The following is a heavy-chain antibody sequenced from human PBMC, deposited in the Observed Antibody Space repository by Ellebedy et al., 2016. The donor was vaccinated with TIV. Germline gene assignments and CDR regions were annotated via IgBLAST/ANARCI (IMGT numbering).Heavy chain of an antibody. CDR1: GYTFTTYG. CDR3: ARGNWGEVGDY. J-gene: IGHJ4*02. V-gene: IGHV1-18*04. D-gene: IGHD7-27*01. CDR2: TSAYNGNP. Sequence: AASVKVSCKASGYTFTTYGINWVRPAPGQGLEWMGWTSAYNGNPENAQKFQGRVTMTTDTSTSTAYMELRSLMSDDTAVYFCARGNWGEVGDYWGQGTLVTVSS.